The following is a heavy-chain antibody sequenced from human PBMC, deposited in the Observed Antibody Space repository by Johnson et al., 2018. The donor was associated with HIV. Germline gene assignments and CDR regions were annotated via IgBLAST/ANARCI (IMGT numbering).Heavy chain of an antibody. CDR3: AKDLGSSWDDPWDAFDI. J-gene: IGHJ3*02. Sequence: VQLVESGGGLVQPGRSLRLSCAASGFTFDDYAMHWVRQVPGKGLEWVSGISWNSGSIGYADSVKGRFTISRDNAKNSLYLQMNSLRAEDTALYYFAKDLGSSWDDPWDAFDIWGQGTVVTVAS. D-gene: IGHD6-13*01. V-gene: IGHV3-9*01. CDR1: GFTFDDYA. CDR2: ISWNSGSI.